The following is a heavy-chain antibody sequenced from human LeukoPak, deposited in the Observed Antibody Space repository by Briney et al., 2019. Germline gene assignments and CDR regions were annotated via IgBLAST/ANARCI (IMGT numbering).Heavy chain of an antibody. J-gene: IGHJ3*02. CDR2: INGDGRNI. CDR3: AREDVLSTYDAFDI. CDR1: GFTFSSYW. D-gene: IGHD3-16*01. Sequence: SGGSLRLSCVASGFTFSSYWMHWVRQDPRKGLVWVSRINGDGRNINYADSVRGRFTISRDNAKNTLYLQMNTLRVEDTAVYYCAREDVLSTYDAFDIWGQGTMVTVSS. V-gene: IGHV3-74*01.